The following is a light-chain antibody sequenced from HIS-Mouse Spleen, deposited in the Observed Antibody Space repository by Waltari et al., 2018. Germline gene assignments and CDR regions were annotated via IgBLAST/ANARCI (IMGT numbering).Light chain of an antibody. J-gene: IGKJ3*01. CDR2: AAS. CDR3: QQYYSYQFT. Sequence: AIRMTQSPSSFSASTGYRVTLTCRASQGISSYLAWYQQKPGKAPKLLIYAASTLQSGVPSRFSGSGSGTDFTLTISCLQSEDFATYYCQQYYSYQFTFGPGTKVDIK. V-gene: IGKV1-8*01. CDR1: QGISSY.